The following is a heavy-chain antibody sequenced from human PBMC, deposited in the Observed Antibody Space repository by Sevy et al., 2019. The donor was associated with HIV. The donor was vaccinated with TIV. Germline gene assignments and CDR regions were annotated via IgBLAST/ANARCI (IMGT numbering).Heavy chain of an antibody. CDR2: IYSGCNT. J-gene: IGHJ6*03. D-gene: IGHD2-15*01. CDR3: AREATRYCSGGDCSRRNYYFYMDI. CDR1: GFTVGSTY. Sequence: GGSLRLSCAASGFTVGSTYMSWVRQAPGKGLEWVSIIYSGCNTYYADSVKGRLIISRDDSRNTRYLQMNSLRGEDTAVYFCAREATRYCSGGDCSRRNYYFYMDIWGKGTTVTVSS. V-gene: IGHV3-66*02.